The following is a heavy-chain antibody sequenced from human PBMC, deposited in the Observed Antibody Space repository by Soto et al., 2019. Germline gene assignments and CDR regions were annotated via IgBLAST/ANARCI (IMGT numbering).Heavy chain of an antibody. J-gene: IGHJ4*02. V-gene: IGHV3-23*01. CDR1: GFTFSSYA. Sequence: GFSLRLSCAASGFTFSSYAMSWVLQAPGKGLEWVSAISGSGGSTYYADSVKGRFTISRDNSKNTLYLQMKSLRTVDTAVYYCEKYPRCDILTGPPDYWGQGTLVTVSS. CDR2: ISGSGGST. CDR3: EKYPRCDILTGPPDY. D-gene: IGHD3-9*01.